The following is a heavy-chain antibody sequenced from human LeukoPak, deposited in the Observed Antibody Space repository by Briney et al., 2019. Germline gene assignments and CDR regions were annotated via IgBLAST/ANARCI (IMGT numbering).Heavy chain of an antibody. D-gene: IGHD3-22*01. J-gene: IGHJ6*02. V-gene: IGHV4-34*01. CDR1: GGSFSPYS. CDR3: ARKKAVVEGRSYSNYYGMDV. CDR2: INHSGST. Sequence: PSETLSLTCGVSGGSFSPYSWTWIRQSPGKGLEWIGEINHSGSTNYHPSLASRLTISVDTSKNQFSLNLTSVTAADTAVYYCARKKAVVEGRSYSNYYGMDVWGQGTTVTVSS.